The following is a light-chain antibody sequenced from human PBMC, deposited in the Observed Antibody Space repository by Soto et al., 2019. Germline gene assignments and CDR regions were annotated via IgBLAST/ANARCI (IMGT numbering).Light chain of an antibody. V-gene: IGKV3-15*01. CDR2: GAS. CDR1: QSVSSN. J-gene: IGKJ1*01. Sequence: ERVMTQSPATLSVSPGERATLSCRASQSVSSNLAWYQHKPGQSPRLLIYGASNRASGFPARFSGSGSGTEFTLTISSLQSEDFAVYYCQQYNDNWPTFGQGTKVDI. CDR3: QQYNDNWPT.